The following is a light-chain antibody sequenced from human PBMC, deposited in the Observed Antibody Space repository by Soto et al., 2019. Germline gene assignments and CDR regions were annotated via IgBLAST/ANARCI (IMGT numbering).Light chain of an antibody. CDR2: DNG. V-gene: IGLV1-51*01. J-gene: IGLJ2*01. Sequence: QSVLTQPPSVSAAPGQKVTISCSGSSSNIGSNYVSWYQQLPGAAPKLLIYDNGKRPSGIPDRSSGSQSGTSATLGITGLQTGDEADYYCGTWDNSLSAVFGGGTQLTVL. CDR3: GTWDNSLSAV. CDR1: SSNIGSNY.